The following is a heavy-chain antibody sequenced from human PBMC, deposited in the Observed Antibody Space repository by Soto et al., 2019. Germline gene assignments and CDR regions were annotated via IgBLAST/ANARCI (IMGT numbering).Heavy chain of an antibody. CDR1: GFTFDDYA. J-gene: IGHJ4*02. CDR2: ISWNSGSI. D-gene: IGHD6-13*01. Sequence: DVQLVESGGGLVQPGRSLRLSCAASGFTFDDYAMHWVRQAPGKGLEWVSGISWNSGSIGYADSVKGRFTISRDNAKNSLYLQMNSLRAEDTALYYCAKDMKTSWAAAYYFDYWGQGTLVTVSS. V-gene: IGHV3-9*01. CDR3: AKDMKTSWAAAYYFDY.